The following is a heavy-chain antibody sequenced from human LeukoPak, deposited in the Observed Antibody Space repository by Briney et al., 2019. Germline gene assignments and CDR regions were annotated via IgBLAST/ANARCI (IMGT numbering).Heavy chain of an antibody. CDR2: IYYSGST. Sequence: SETLSLTCTVSGDSISSSSYYWGWIRQPPGKGLEWIGSIYYSGSTYYNPSLKSRVTISVDTSKNQFSLKLSSVTAADTAVYYCATYYGSGSYGKYNWFDPWGQGTLVTVSS. J-gene: IGHJ5*02. V-gene: IGHV4-39*01. CDR1: GDSISSSSYY. D-gene: IGHD3-10*01. CDR3: ATYYGSGSYGKYNWFDP.